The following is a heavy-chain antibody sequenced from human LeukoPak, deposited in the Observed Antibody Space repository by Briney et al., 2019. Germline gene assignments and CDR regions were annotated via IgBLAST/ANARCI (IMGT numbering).Heavy chain of an antibody. D-gene: IGHD3-9*01. V-gene: IGHV3-30*18. CDR2: ISYDGSNK. CDR3: AKDRGGGVRYYDY. J-gene: IGHJ4*02. CDR1: GFTFSSYG. Sequence: GRSLRLSCAASGFTFSSYGMHWVRQAPGKELEWVAVISYDGSNKYYEDSVKGRFTISRDNSKNTLYLQMDSLRGEDTGVYYSAKDRGGGVRYYDYWGQGTLVTVSS.